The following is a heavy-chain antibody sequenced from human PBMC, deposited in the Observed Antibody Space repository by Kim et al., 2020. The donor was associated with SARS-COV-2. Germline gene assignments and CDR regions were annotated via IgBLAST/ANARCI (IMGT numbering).Heavy chain of an antibody. V-gene: IGHV3-48*02. CDR1: GFTFSAYD. CDR2: ITKTSTTI. Sequence: GGSLRLSCATSGFTFSAYDMNWVRQAPGKGLEWLSFITKTSTTIYYADSVEGRFTISRDNAKNSLFLQMNSLRDEDTALYYCVRDSIGGAFDMWGQGTKV. D-gene: IGHD3-16*01. J-gene: IGHJ3*02. CDR3: VRDSIGGAFDM.